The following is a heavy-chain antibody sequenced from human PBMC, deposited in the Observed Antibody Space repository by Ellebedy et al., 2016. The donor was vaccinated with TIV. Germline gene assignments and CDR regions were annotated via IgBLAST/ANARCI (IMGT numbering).Heavy chain of an antibody. J-gene: IGHJ4*02. CDR3: ASGRAGFSTSRSSFGQ. V-gene: IGHV4-34*01. CDR2: INHSGST. Sequence: MPSETLSLTCTVSGGSFSGYYWNWIRQPPGKGLEWIGEINHSGSTNYNPSLESRVTLSVDTSKKQFPLKLTSVTAADTAVYYCASGRAGFSTSRSSFGQWGQGTLVTVSS. D-gene: IGHD6-6*01. CDR1: GGSFSGYY.